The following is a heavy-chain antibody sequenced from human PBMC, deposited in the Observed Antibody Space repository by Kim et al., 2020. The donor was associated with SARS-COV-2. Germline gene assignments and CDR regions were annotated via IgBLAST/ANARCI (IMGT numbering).Heavy chain of an antibody. Sequence: SGSTNYNPSLKSRVTISVDTPKNQFSLKLSSVTAADTAVYYCARGYYFDYWGQGTLVIVSS. CDR3: ARGYYFDY. V-gene: IGHV4-4*09. J-gene: IGHJ4*02. CDR2: SGST.